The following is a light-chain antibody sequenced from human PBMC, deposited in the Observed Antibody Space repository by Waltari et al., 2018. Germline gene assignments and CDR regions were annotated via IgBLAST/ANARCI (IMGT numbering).Light chain of an antibody. CDR3: QQANSFPYT. CDR2: AAS. Sequence: QMTQSPSSLSASVGDRVTITCRASQGISRWPAWDQQKPGKAPNLLMYAASSLQSGVPSRFSGSGSGTDFTLTISSLQPEDSAIYYCQQANSFPYTFGQGTKVEIK. V-gene: IGKV1-12*01. CDR1: QGISRW. J-gene: IGKJ2*01.